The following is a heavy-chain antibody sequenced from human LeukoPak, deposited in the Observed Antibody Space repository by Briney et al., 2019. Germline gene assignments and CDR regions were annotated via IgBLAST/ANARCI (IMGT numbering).Heavy chain of an antibody. V-gene: IGHV3-21*04. CDR3: AKPPRGYYYMDV. J-gene: IGHJ6*03. Sequence: GGSLRLSCAASGFTFSSYSMNWVRQAPGKGLEWVSSISSSSSYIYYADSVKGRFTISRDNAKNSLYLQMNSLRTEDSALYYCAKPPRGYYYMDVWGKGTTVTVSS. D-gene: IGHD5-24*01. CDR1: GFTFSSYS. CDR2: ISSSSSYI.